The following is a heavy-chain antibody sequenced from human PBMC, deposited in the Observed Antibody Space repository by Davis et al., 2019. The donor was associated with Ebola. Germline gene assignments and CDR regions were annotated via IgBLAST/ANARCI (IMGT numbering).Heavy chain of an antibody. Sequence: PGGSLRLSCAASEFIVTSHHMTWVRQAPGKGLEWVSLISSSGTRTYYADSVKGRFTISRDDSKNTLYLEMNSLGAEDTAVYYCGGYTINYYYGMDVWGQGTTVTVSS. CDR1: EFIVTSHH. J-gene: IGHJ6*02. D-gene: IGHD5-18*01. CDR3: GGYTINYYYGMDV. V-gene: IGHV3-23*01. CDR2: ISSSGTRT.